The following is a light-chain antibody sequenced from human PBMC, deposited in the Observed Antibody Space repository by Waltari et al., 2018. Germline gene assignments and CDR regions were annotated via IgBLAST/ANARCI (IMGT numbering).Light chain of an antibody. CDR2: DAS. Sequence: EIVLTQSPDTLSLSPGERATLSCRASQSVSSYLAWYQQKPGQAPRLLIYDASNRATGIPARFSGSGSGTDFTLTISGLQPEDFATYYCQQHYSTPRSFGQGTRL. CDR1: QSVSSY. J-gene: IGKJ2*01. CDR3: QQHYSTPRS. V-gene: IGKV3-11*01.